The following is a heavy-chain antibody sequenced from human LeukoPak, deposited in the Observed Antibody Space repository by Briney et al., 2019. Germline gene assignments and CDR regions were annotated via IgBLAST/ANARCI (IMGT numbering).Heavy chain of an antibody. V-gene: IGHV3-23*01. CDR2: ISGSGGST. CDR3: AKATRLYDSSDPHTDCFDY. D-gene: IGHD3-22*01. CDR1: GFTFSNYA. Sequence: GASLRLSCAASGFTFSNYAMTWVRQAPGKGLEWVSAISGSGGSTYYADSVKGRFTISRDNSKNTLYLQMSSLRAEDTALYYCAKATRLYDSSDPHTDCFDYWGQGTLVTVSS. J-gene: IGHJ4*02.